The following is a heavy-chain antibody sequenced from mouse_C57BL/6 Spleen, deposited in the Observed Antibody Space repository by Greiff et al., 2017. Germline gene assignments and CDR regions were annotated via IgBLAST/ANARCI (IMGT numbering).Heavy chain of an antibody. D-gene: IGHD1-1*01. V-gene: IGHV1-54*01. CDR2: INPGSGGT. CDR3: ARRGYGSSWRYAMDY. CDR1: GYAFTNYL. J-gene: IGHJ4*01. Sequence: QVQLQQSGAELVRPGTSVKVSCKASGYAFTNYLIEWVKQRPGQGLEWIGVINPGSGGTNYNEKFKGKATLTADKSSSTAYMQLSSLTSEDSAVYFCARRGYGSSWRYAMDYWGQGTSVTVSS.